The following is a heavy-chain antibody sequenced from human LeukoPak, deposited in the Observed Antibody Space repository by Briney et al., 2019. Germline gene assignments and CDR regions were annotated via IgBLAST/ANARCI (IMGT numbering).Heavy chain of an antibody. V-gene: IGHV3-48*03. CDR3: ARGGMVIGY. CDR2: ISSSGSTI. D-gene: IGHD3-22*01. Sequence: GGSLRLSCVASGFIFSSYEMNWVRQAPGRGLEWVSYISSSGSTIYYADTVKGRFSISRGNAKNSLYLQMNSLRAEDTAVYDCARGGMVIGYCGQGTLVTVSS. CDR1: GFIFSSYE. J-gene: IGHJ4*02.